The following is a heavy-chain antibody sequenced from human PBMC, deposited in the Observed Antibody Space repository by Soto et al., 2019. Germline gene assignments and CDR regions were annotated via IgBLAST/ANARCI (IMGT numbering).Heavy chain of an antibody. D-gene: IGHD4-4*01. Sequence: GGSLRLSCAASGFTFSTYPMSWVRQAPGEGLEWDSGISGSGISTYYTDSVKGRFTISRDNSKNTVFLQMNSLRDEDTAVYYCVKPPVITASYYYYDMDVWGQGTTVTVSS. V-gene: IGHV3-23*01. CDR1: GFTFSTYP. CDR2: ISGSGIST. J-gene: IGHJ6*02. CDR3: VKPPVITASYYYYDMDV.